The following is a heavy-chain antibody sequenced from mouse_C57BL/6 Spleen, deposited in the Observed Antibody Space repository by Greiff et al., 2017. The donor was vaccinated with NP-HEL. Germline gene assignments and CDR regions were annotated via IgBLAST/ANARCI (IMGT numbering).Heavy chain of an antibody. CDR3: ARHRPNWGGDAMDY. CDR1: GFTFSSYT. J-gene: IGHJ4*01. V-gene: IGHV5-9*01. D-gene: IGHD4-1*02. CDR2: ISGGGGNT. Sequence: EVKLVESGGGLVKPGGSLKLSCAASGFTFSSYTMSWVRQTPEKRLEWVATISGGGGNTYYPDSVKGRFTISRDNAKNTLYLQMSSLRSEDTALYYCARHRPNWGGDAMDYWGQGTSVTVSS.